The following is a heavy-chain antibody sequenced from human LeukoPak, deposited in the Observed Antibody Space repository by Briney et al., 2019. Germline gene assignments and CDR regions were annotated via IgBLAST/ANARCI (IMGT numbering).Heavy chain of an antibody. CDR3: ARDQGAAGDY. CDR1: GFTLSNYW. J-gene: IGHJ4*02. V-gene: IGHV3-7*01. Sequence: GGSLRLSCAASGFTLSNYWMTWVRQAPGKGLEWVANIDQDGSEKFYVDSVKGRFTISRDNAKDSLYLQMNSLRAEDTALYYCARDQGAAGDYWGQGTLVTVSS. D-gene: IGHD6-13*01. CDR2: IDQDGSEK.